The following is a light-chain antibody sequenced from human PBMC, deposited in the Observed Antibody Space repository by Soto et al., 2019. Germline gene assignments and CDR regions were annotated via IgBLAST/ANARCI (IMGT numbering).Light chain of an antibody. V-gene: IGLV4-69*01. CDR3: QTWGTGIVV. J-gene: IGLJ2*01. CDR2: LKSDGSH. Sequence: QLVLTQPPSASASLGASVKLTCTLSSEHSGYSIAWHQQQPDKGPRYLMKLKSDGSHNRGDGIPDRFSGSSSGAERYLTISSLQSEDEADYSCQTWGTGIVVFGGGTKLTVL. CDR1: SEHSGYS.